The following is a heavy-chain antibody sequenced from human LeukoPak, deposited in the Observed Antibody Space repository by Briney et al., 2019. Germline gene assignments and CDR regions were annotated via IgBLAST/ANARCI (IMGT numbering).Heavy chain of an antibody. V-gene: IGHV3-30*03. CDR2: ISYEGGTQ. CDR3: ARVHKEYSSSSIDY. Sequence: GGSLRLSCAASGVTLSPYGMHWVRQAPGKGLEWVAVISYEGGTQHYADSVKGRFIISRDNPRNTLYLQMNILRTEDTAVYYCARVHKEYSSSSIDYWGQGTLVTVSS. CDR1: GVTLSPYG. D-gene: IGHD6-6*01. J-gene: IGHJ4*02.